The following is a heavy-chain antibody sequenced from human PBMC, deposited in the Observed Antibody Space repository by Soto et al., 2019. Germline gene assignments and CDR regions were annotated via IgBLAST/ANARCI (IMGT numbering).Heavy chain of an antibody. Sequence: SETLSLTCTVSGGSVSSGSYYWSWIRQPPGKGLEWIGYIYYSGSTNYDPSLKSRVTISVDTSKNQFSLKLSSVTAADTAVYYCARETPIAVAGTYWFDPWGQGTLVTSPQ. CDR1: GGSVSSGSYY. CDR3: ARETPIAVAGTYWFDP. CDR2: IYYSGST. V-gene: IGHV4-61*01. D-gene: IGHD6-19*01. J-gene: IGHJ5*02.